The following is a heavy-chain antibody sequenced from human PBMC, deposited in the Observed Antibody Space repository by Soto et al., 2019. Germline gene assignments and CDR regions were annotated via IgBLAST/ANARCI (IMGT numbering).Heavy chain of an antibody. CDR1: GYTFTSYD. CDR3: AGVGGGYGDYVYQH. Sequence: QVQLVQSGAEVKKPGASVKVSCKASGYTFTSYDINWVRQATGQGLEWMGWMNPTSGNTGYAQKFPARVTMTRNTSISTADMGLSSLRSEDTAVYYCAGVGGGYGDYVYQHWGQGTLVTVSS. CDR2: MNPTSGNT. J-gene: IGHJ1*01. D-gene: IGHD4-17*01. V-gene: IGHV1-8*01.